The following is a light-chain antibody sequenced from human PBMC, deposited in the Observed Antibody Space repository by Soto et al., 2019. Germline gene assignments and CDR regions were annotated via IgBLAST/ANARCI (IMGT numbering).Light chain of an antibody. CDR1: SSDVGGYIY. Sequence: QSVLTQPASVSGSPGQSITISCTGTSSDVGGYIYVSWYQHHPGKAPKLMIYEVSNRPSGVSNRFSGSKSGNTASLTVSGLQAEDEADYYCSSYTSRSTPLVFGTGTKLTVL. CDR2: EVS. J-gene: IGLJ1*01. CDR3: SSYTSRSTPLV. V-gene: IGLV2-14*01.